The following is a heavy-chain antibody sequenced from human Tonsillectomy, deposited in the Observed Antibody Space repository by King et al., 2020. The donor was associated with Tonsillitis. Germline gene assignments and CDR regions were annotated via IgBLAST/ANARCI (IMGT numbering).Heavy chain of an antibody. V-gene: IGHV1-69*01. CDR2: IITIFGKT. CDR1: GGTFSNYG. CDR3: AGVPGTSADYYDSSGYYGSRGFDI. Sequence: VQLVESGAEVKKPGSSVKVSCKASGGTFSNYGINWVRQAPGQGLEWMGGIITIFGKTNYAQKFQGRVTLTADESTSTAYMELSSLRSEDTAVYYCAGVPGTSADYYDSSGYYGSRGFDIWGQGTMVTVSS. J-gene: IGHJ3*02. D-gene: IGHD3-22*01.